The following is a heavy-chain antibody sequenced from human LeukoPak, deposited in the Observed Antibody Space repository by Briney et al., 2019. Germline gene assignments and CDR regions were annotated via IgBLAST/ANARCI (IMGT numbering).Heavy chain of an antibody. J-gene: IGHJ4*02. Sequence: PGGSLRLSCAASGFTFSNAWVNWVRQAPGKGLEWVVRIKSNIDGRATDYAAPVKGRFSISRDDSKSTLFLQMNILETEDTAVYYCTTEGEFYDSIGYYWGQGALVAVSS. V-gene: IGHV3-15*07. CDR3: TTEGEFYDSIGYY. D-gene: IGHD3-22*01. CDR2: IKSNIDGRAT. CDR1: GFTFSNAW.